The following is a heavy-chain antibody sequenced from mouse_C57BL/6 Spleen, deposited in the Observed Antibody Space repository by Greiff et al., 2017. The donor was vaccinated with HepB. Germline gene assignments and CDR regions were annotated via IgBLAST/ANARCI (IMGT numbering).Heavy chain of an antibody. Sequence: EVKVVESGGDLVKPGGSLKLSCAASGFTFSSYGMSWVRQTPDKRLEWVATISSGGSYTYYPDSVKGRFTISRDNAKNTLYLQMSSLKSEDTAMYYCARTGTDAMDYWGQGTSVTVSS. CDR3: ARTGTDAMDY. J-gene: IGHJ4*01. CDR1: GFTFSSYG. CDR2: ISSGGSYT. D-gene: IGHD4-1*01. V-gene: IGHV5-6*01.